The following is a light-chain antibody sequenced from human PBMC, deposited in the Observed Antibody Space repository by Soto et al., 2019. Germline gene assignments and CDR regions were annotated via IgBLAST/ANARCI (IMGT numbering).Light chain of an antibody. CDR3: ASWDDSLSGRGV. CDR2: SNN. J-gene: IGLJ1*01. V-gene: IGLV1-44*01. Sequence: QSVLTQPPSASGTPGQRVTISCSGTSSKIGSNTVNWYQQLPGTAPKLLIYSNNQRPSGVPDRFSGSKSGPSASLAISGLQSEDEADYYCASWDDSLSGRGVFGTGTQLTVL. CDR1: SSKIGSNT.